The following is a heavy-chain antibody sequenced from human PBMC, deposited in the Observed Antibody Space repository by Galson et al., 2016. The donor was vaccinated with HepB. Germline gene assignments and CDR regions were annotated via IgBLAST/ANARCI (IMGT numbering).Heavy chain of an antibody. CDR1: GFTSDSYA. CDR3: AKGRLGSSWFPSFDY. J-gene: IGHJ4*02. V-gene: IGHV3-23*01. Sequence: SLRLSCAASGFTSDSYAMSWVRQAPGKGLEWVSSISAGDAGTYYADSVKGRFTVSRDNSKNTLSLQVNSLRGEDTAVYYCAKGRLGSSWFPSFDYWGQGTGDTVSS. D-gene: IGHD6-13*01. CDR2: ISAGDAGT.